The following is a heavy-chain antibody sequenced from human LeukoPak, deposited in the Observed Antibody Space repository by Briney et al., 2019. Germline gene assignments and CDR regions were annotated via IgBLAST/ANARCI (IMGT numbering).Heavy chain of an antibody. V-gene: IGHV3-30-3*01. CDR3: ARATPSSPRLALAVAGTGAFDI. CDR1: GFTFSSYA. J-gene: IGHJ3*02. CDR2: ISYDGSNK. D-gene: IGHD6-19*01. Sequence: PGGSLRLSCAASGFTFSSYAMHWVRQAPGKGLEWVAVISYDGSNKYYADSVKGRFTISRDNSKNTLYLQMNSLRAEDTAVYYCARATPSSPRLALAVAGTGAFDIWGQGTMVTVSS.